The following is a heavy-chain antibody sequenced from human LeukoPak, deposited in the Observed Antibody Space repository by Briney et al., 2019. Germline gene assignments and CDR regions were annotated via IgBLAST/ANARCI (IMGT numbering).Heavy chain of an antibody. CDR2: INHSGST. CDR3: ARQRASGYSSGWYGWYMDV. Sequence: SETLSLTCAVYGGSFSGYYWTWIRQPPGKGLEWIGEINHSGSTNYHPSLKSRVTISVGTSKNQFSLKLSSVTAADTAVYYCARQRASGYSSGWYGWYMDVWGKGTTVTVSS. J-gene: IGHJ6*03. CDR1: GGSFSGYY. D-gene: IGHD6-19*01. V-gene: IGHV4-34*01.